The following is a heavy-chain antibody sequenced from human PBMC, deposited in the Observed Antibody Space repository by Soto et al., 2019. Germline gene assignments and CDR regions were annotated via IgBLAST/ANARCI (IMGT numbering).Heavy chain of an antibody. CDR2: IGGYGTDT. V-gene: IGHV3-23*01. CDR1: GFTFSEFA. D-gene: IGHD2-2*01. J-gene: IGHJ6*02. CDR3: AKAKEYCSSTSCYHYYYYGMDV. Sequence: GGSLRLSCAASGFTFSEFAMRWVRQAPGKGLECVSAIGGYGTDTYYADSVKGRFTISRDNSKNTLYLQMNSLRAEDTAVYYCAKAKEYCSSTSCYHYYYYGMDVWGQGTTVTVSS.